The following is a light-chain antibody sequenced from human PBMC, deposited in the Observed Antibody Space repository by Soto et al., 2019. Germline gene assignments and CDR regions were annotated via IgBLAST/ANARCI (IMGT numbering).Light chain of an antibody. V-gene: IGKV3D-15*01. CDR3: QHRATWPPSVT. J-gene: IGKJ4*01. CDR1: QSVDSN. CDR2: GAS. Sequence: EIVMTQSPATLSVSPGDGATLSCRASQSVDSNLAWYQQKPGQTPRLLIYGASTRPTGIPARFSGSGSGTEFTLTIISLQSEDSAVYYCQHRATWPPSVTFGGGTRV.